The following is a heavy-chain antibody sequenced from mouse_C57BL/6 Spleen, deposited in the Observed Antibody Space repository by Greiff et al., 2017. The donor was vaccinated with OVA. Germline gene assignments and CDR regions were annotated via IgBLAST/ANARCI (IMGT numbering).Heavy chain of an antibody. CDR3: ARDRYYYGSSYVFAY. Sequence: VQLQQSGAELARPGASVKLSCKASGYTFTSYGISWVKQRTGQGLEWIGEIYPRSGNTYYNEKFKGKATLTADKSSSTAYMELRSLTSEDSAVYFCARDRYYYGSSYVFAYWGQGTLVTVSA. V-gene: IGHV1-81*01. CDR1: GYTFTSYG. CDR2: IYPRSGNT. D-gene: IGHD1-1*01. J-gene: IGHJ3*01.